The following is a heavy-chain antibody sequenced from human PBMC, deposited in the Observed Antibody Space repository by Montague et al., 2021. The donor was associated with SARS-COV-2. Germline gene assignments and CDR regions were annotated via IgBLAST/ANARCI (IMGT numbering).Heavy chain of an antibody. CDR1: GFSLSTSGMC. CDR2: IDWDGDK. V-gene: IGHV2-70*11. J-gene: IGHJ6*02. CDR3: ARGPSDTYYYNGMDV. Sequence: PPLVKPTQTLTLTSTFSGFSLSTSGMCMTWIRQPPGKALEWLARIDWDGDKYYNTSLKSRLTISKDTSKNLVVLTMTNMDPVDTATYYCARGPSDTYYYNGMDVWGRGTTVTVSS.